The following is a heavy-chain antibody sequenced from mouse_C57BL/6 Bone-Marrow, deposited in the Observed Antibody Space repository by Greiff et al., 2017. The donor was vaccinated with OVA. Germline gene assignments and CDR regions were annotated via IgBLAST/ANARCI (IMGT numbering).Heavy chain of an antibody. V-gene: IGHV2-2*01. J-gene: IGHJ3*01. CDR1: GFSLTSYG. Sequence: VQLQQSGPGLVQPSQRLSITCTVSGFSLTSYGVHWVRQSPGKGLEWLGVIWSGGSTDYNAAVISRLSISKDNSKSQVFFKMNSLQADDTAIYYCATPFAYWGQGTLVTVSA. CDR2: IWSGGST. CDR3: ATPFAY.